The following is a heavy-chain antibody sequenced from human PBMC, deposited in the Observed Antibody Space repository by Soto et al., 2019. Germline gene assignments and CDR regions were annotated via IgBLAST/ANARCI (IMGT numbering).Heavy chain of an antibody. Sequence: GSLRLSCAASGFTVSSNYMSWVPKPPGKGLGWVSVIYSGGSTYYADSVKGRFTISRDNSKNTLYLQMNSLRAEDTAVYYCATDGGFWSGYLDYWGQGTLVTVS. CDR1: GFTVSSNY. D-gene: IGHD3-3*01. CDR2: IYSGGST. V-gene: IGHV3-53*03. J-gene: IGHJ4*02. CDR3: ATDGGFWSGYLDY.